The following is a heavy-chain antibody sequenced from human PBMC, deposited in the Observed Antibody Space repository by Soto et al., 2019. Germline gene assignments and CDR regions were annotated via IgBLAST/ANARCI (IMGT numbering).Heavy chain of an antibody. V-gene: IGHV1-24*01. J-gene: IGHJ6*02. Sequence: QVQLVQSGAEVKKPGASVKVSCKVSGYTLTELSMHWVRQAPGKGLEWMGGFDPEDGETIYAQKFQGRVTMTEDTSTDTAYMELSSLRSEDTAVYYCATTLRWVAATLMYYYYGMDVWGQGTTVTVSS. CDR2: FDPEDGET. CDR1: GYTLTELS. CDR3: ATTLRWVAATLMYYYYGMDV. D-gene: IGHD2-15*01.